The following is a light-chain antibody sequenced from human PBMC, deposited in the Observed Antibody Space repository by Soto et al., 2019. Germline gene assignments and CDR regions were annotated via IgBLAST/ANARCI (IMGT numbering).Light chain of an antibody. J-gene: IGLJ3*02. V-gene: IGLV4-69*01. Sequence: QLVLTQSPSASASLGASVKLTCTLSSGHSSYAIAWHQQQPEKGPRFLMKLNNDGSYGKGDGIPDRFSGSSSGAERYLTISSLESEDEAYYYCQTWGTGIWVFGGGTQVTVL. CDR3: QTWGTGIWV. CDR1: SGHSSYA. CDR2: LNNDGSY.